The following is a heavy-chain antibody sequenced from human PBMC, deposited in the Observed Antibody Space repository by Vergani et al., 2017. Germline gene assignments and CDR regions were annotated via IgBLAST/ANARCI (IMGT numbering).Heavy chain of an antibody. D-gene: IGHD2-2*01. CDR2: IYTSGST. J-gene: IGHJ6*03. CDR1: GGSISSYY. Sequence: QVQLPESGPGLVKPSETLSLTCTVSGGSISSYYWSWIRQPAGKGLEWIGRIYTSGSTNYNPSLKSRVTISVDTSKNQFSLKLSSATAADTAVYYCARDPIVVVPAAPHYYYYMDVWGKGTTVTVSS. CDR3: ARDPIVVVPAAPHYYYYMDV. V-gene: IGHV4-4*07.